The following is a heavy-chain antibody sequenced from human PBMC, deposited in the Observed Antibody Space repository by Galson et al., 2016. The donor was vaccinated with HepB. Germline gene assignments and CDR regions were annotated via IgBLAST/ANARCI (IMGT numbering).Heavy chain of an antibody. D-gene: IGHD6-13*01. CDR1: GLPFSTYS. CDR3: ARGRWQLD. V-gene: IGHV3-21*01. CDR2: IHSDSSYI. J-gene: IGHJ4*02. Sequence: SLRLSCAASGLPFSTYSMNWVRQAPGKGLEWVSYIHSDSSYIYYADSVNGRFTISRDNAKNSLSLRMNSLRAEDTAVYYCARGRWQLDWGQGTLVTVSS.